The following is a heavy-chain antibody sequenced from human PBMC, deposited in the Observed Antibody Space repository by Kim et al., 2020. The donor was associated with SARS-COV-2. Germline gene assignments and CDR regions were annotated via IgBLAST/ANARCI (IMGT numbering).Heavy chain of an antibody. CDR3: AREADPIEMATMRY. CDR1: GYTFTSYG. V-gene: IGHV1-18*04. J-gene: IGHJ4*02. CDR2: ISAYNGNT. D-gene: IGHD5-12*01. Sequence: ASVKVSCKASGYTFTSYGISWVRQAPGQGLEWMGWISAYNGNTNYAQKLQGRVTMTTDTSTSTAYMELRSLRSDDTAVYYCAREADPIEMATMRYWGQGTLVTVSS.